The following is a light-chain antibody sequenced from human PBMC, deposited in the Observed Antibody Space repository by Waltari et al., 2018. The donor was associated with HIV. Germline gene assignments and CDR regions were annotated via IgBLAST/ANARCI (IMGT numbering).Light chain of an antibody. CDR3: CSYAGSYNVV. Sequence: QSALTQPRSVSGPPGQSVTISCTGTSSAYGRYNYVSWYQQHPGKASKLMIYDVSRRPSGVPDRFSGSKSGNTASLTISGLQAEDEADYYCCSYAGSYNVVFGGGTKLTVL. J-gene: IGLJ2*01. V-gene: IGLV2-11*01. CDR2: DVS. CDR1: SSAYGRYNY.